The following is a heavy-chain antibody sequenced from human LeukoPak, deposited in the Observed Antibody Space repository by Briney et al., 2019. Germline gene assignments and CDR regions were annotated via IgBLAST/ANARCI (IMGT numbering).Heavy chain of an antibody. CDR2: IRNSGNTI. J-gene: IGHJ6*03. CDR3: AKTIAAAPYYYYCMDV. D-gene: IGHD6-13*01. CDR1: GFTLSSYN. V-gene: IGHV3-48*01. Sequence: GGSLRLSCAVSGFTLSSYNMNWVRQAPGKGLEWVSYIRNSGNTIYYADSVKGRFTISRDNFKNTLYLQMNSLRAEDTAIYYCAKTIAAAPYYYYCMDVWGKGTTVTISS.